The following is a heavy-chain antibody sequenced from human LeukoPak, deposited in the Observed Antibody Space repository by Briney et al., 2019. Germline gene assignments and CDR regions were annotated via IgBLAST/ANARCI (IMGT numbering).Heavy chain of an antibody. V-gene: IGHV3-53*01. D-gene: IGHD2/OR15-2a*01. CDR2: IYNDGST. J-gene: IGHJ4*02. CDR3: ARGTFGVTAAHY. CDR1: GFTFSSYA. Sequence: GGSLRLSCAASGFTFSSYAMSWVRQAPGKGLEWVSVIYNDGSTYYADSVKGRFTISRDNSKNTLYLQMNSLRAEDTAVYYCARGTFGVTAAHYWGRGTLVTVSS.